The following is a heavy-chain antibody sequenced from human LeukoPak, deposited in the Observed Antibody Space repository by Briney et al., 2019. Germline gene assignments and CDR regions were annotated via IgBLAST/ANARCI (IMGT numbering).Heavy chain of an antibody. V-gene: IGHV1-69*05. CDR1: GGTFSSYA. CDR2: IIPIFGTA. D-gene: IGHD4-17*01. CDR3: ARQLNYGDYVGVDY. J-gene: IGHJ4*02. Sequence: SVKVSCKASGGTFSSYAISWVRQAPGQGLEWMGGIIPIFGTANYAQKFQGRVTITTDESTSTAYMELSSLRSEDTAVYYCARQLNYGDYVGVDYWGQGTLVTVPS.